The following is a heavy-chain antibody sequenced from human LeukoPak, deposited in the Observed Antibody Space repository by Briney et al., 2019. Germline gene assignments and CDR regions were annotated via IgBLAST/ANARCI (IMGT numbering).Heavy chain of an antibody. V-gene: IGHV1-18*01. CDR2: INADNGYT. CDR1: GYTFTSYG. D-gene: IGHD2-2*01. CDR3: ARDGLVVVPVAMEYRNWFDP. Sequence: ASVTVSCTASGYTFTSYGISWVRQAPGQGLEWMGWINADNGYTKYSQKFQGRLTITRDTSASTAYMELSSLRSEDTAVYYCARDGLVVVPVAMEYRNWFDPWGQGTLVTVSS. J-gene: IGHJ5*02.